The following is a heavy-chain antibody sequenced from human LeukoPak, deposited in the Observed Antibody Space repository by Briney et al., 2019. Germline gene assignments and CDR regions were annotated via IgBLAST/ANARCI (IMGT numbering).Heavy chain of an antibody. V-gene: IGHV3-23*01. D-gene: IGHD3-22*01. CDR1: GFTFSSYG. J-gene: IGHJ4*02. CDR2: ITPGGAST. CDR3: AVTHGYYDGSGYWVQ. Sequence: GGSLRLSCAASGFTFSSYGMSWVRQAPGQGLEWVSFITPGGASTSYADSVKGRFTISRDNPGNTLYMQMNSLRDEDTALYYCAVTHGYYDGSGYWVQWGQGTLVTVSS.